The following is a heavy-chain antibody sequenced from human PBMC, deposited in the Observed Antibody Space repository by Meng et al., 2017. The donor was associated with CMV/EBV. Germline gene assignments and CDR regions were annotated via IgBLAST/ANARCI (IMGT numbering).Heavy chain of an antibody. V-gene: IGHV3-48*03. CDR3: ARGQDYDFWSGSY. CDR1: GFTFSSYE. CDR2: ISSSGSTI. Sequence: GGSLRLSCAASGFTFSSYEMNWVRQAPGKGLEWVSYISSSGSTIYYADSVKGRFTISRDNAKNSLYLQMNSLRAEDTAVYYCARGQDYDFWSGSYWGQGTLVTVSS. J-gene: IGHJ4*02. D-gene: IGHD3-3*01.